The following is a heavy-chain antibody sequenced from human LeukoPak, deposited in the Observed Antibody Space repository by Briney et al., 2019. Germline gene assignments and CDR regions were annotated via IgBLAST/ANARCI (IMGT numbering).Heavy chain of an antibody. J-gene: IGHJ4*02. D-gene: IGHD3-10*01. V-gene: IGHV4-59*08. CDR3: ARHPELYFFDD. Sequence: SETLSLTCTVSGGSIISYYWSWIRQPPGKRLEWIGYIYYSGSTNYNPSLKSRVTISADTSKNQVSLTLSSVTAADTAVYYCARHPELYFFDDWGQGTLVTVSS. CDR1: GGSIISYY. CDR2: IYYSGST.